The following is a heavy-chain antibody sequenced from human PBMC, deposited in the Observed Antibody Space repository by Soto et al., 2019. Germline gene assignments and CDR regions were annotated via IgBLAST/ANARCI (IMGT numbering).Heavy chain of an antibody. V-gene: IGHV3-21*01. CDR2: ISSSSSYI. CDR1: GFTFSSYS. CDR3: ARVLRFLPGAYYYGMDV. Sequence: PGGSLRLSCAASGFTFSSYSMNWVRQAPGKGLEWVSSISSSSSYIYYADSVKGRFTISRDNAKNSLYLQMNSLRAEDTAVYYCARVLRFLPGAYYYGMDVWGQGTTVTVSS. D-gene: IGHD3-3*01. J-gene: IGHJ6*02.